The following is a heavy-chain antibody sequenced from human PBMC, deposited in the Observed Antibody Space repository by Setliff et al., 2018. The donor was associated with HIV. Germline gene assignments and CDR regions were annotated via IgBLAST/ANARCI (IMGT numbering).Heavy chain of an antibody. J-gene: IGHJ3*02. D-gene: IGHD3-22*01. CDR2: IYPGDPDT. CDR1: GYSFTTYW. CDR3: ARLRDSSGYYYVGGAFDI. V-gene: IGHV5-51*01. Sequence: GESLKISCKGSGYSFTTYWIGWVRQMPGKGLEWMGIIYPGDPDTRYSPSFQGQVTISADKSISTAYLQWSSLKASDTAMYYCARLRDSSGYYYVGGAFDIWGQGTMVTVS.